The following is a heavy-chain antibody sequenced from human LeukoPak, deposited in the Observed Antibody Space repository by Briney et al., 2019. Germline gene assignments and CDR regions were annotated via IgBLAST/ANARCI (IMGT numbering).Heavy chain of an antibody. CDR2: INPNSGGT. D-gene: IGHD3-9*01. Sequence: ASVKVSCKASGFTFTGYYMHWVRQAPGQGLEWMGWINPNSGGTNYAQKFQGRVTMTRDTSISTAYMELSRLRSDDTAVCYCASVIAHYDILTGYYTRMRGYFDYWGQGTLVTVSS. V-gene: IGHV1-2*02. CDR3: ASVIAHYDILTGYYTRMRGYFDY. J-gene: IGHJ4*02. CDR1: GFTFTGYY.